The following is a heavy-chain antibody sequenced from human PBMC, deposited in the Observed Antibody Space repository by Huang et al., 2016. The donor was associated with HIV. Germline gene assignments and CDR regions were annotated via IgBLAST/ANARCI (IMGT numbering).Heavy chain of an antibody. CDR1: GFTFSSYW. J-gene: IGHJ2*01. CDR3: ARGTRLTGLWYFDL. V-gene: IGHV3-74*01. D-gene: IGHD7-27*01. Sequence: EVQLVESGGGLVQPGGSLRLSCAASGFTFSSYWMHWVRQAPGKGVVWGSRVNGEGSSTNYADSVKGLVTISRDNAKNTLYVQVNSLGAEDTAVYYCARGTRLTGLWYFDLWGRGTLVIVSS. CDR2: VNGEGSST.